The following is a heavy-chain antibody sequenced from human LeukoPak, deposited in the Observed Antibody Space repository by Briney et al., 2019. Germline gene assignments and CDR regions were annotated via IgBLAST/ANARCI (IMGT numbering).Heavy chain of an antibody. CDR2: ISSSSSYI. V-gene: IGHV3-21*01. CDR3: ASILTGRTGVYYNFDL. CDR1: GFTFSSYR. Sequence: PGGSLRLTCAASGFTFSSYRMNWVRQAPGKGLEWVSSISSSSSYIFYADSVKGRFTVSRDNAKNSLYLQMNSLRAEDTAVYYCASILTGRTGVYYNFDLWGRGNLVTAAS. J-gene: IGHJ2*01. D-gene: IGHD3-9*01.